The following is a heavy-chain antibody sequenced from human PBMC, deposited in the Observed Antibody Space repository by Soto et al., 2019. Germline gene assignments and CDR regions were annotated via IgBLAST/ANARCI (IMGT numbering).Heavy chain of an antibody. CDR3: ARHGVPDVIGDWFDP. Sequence: SETLSLTCTVSGGSIGNYYWSWVRQPPGKGLEWIGYIYYSGSTNYSPSLKSRITISIDTSKNQFSLKLSSVTAADTAVYYCARHGVPDVIGDWFDPWGQGTLVTVSP. CDR2: IYYSGST. J-gene: IGHJ5*02. V-gene: IGHV4-59*08. CDR1: GGSIGNYY. D-gene: IGHD2-2*01.